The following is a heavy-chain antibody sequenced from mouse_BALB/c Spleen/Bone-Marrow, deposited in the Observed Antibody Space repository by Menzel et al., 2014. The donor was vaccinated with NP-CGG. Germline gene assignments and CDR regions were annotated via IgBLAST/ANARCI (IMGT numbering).Heavy chain of an antibody. CDR3: ARPLTGAYFDY. Sequence: EVQLVESGGGLVKPGGSLKLSCAASGFAFSSYDMSWVRQTPEKRLEWVATISSGGSYTYYPDSGKGRLTISRDNARNTLYLQMSSLRSEDTALYYCARPLTGAYFDYWGQGTTLTVSS. CDR1: GFAFSSYD. V-gene: IGHV5-9*02. CDR2: ISSGGSYT. D-gene: IGHD4-1*01. J-gene: IGHJ2*01.